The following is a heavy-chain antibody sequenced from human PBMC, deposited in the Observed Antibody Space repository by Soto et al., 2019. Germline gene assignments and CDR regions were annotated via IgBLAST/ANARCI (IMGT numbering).Heavy chain of an antibody. V-gene: IGHV4-39*01. D-gene: IGHD7-27*01. CDR3: ARLNWGMIDDFYY. J-gene: IGHJ4*02. CDR2: IYYSGST. Sequence: SETLSLTCTVSGGSISSSSYYWGWIRQPPGKGLEWIGSIYYSGSTYYNPSLKSRVTISVDTSKNQFSLKLSSVTAADTAVYYCARLNWGMIDDFYYWGQGTLVTVSS. CDR1: GGSISSSSYY.